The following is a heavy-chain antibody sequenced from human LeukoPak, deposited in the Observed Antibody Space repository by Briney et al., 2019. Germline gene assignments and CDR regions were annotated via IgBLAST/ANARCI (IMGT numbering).Heavy chain of an antibody. CDR2: INIGGTNT. V-gene: IGHV3-11*01. CDR3: ATDGAGFDT. J-gene: IGHJ5*02. Sequence: PGGSLRLSCAASGFTFNDYYMSWIRQAPGKGLEWLSYINIGGTNTHYADSVKGRLTISGDNAKKSLYLEMNNLRAEDTAVYYCATDGAGFDTWGQGVLVTVSS. CDR1: GFTFNDYY.